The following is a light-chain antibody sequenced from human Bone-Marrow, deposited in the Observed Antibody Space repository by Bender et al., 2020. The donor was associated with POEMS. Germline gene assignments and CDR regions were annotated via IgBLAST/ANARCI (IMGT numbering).Light chain of an antibody. CDR3: SSYAGRSYV. J-gene: IGLJ1*01. CDR2: GYN. V-gene: IGLV1-44*01. CDR1: SSNIVSNA. Sequence: QSVLTQPPSASGTPGQRVTISCSGSSSNIVSNAVNWYQQLPGTAPKLLIFGYNQRPSGVPDRFSGSKSGNTASLTVSGLQAEDEADYYCSSYAGRSYVFGTGTMVTVL.